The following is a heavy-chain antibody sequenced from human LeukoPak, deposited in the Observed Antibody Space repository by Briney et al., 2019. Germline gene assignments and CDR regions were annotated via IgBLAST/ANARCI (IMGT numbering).Heavy chain of an antibody. V-gene: IGHV4-59*01. CDR2: IYYSGST. CDR1: GGSISSYY. J-gene: IGHJ4*02. Sequence: SETLSLTCTVSGGSISSYYWSWIRQPPGKGLEWIGYIYYSGSTNYNPSLKCRVTISVDTSKNQFSLKLSSVTAADTAVYYCARGTVTTDYFDYWGQGTLVTVSS. D-gene: IGHD4-17*01. CDR3: ARGTVTTDYFDY.